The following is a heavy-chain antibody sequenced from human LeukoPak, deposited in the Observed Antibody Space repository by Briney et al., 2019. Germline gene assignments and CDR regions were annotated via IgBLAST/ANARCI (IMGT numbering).Heavy chain of an antibody. CDR2: IYYSGST. J-gene: IGHJ6*02. CDR1: SGAISSGTYY. Sequence: SETLSLTCTVSSGAISSGTYYWSWIRQHPGKGLEWIGYIYYSGSTYSNPSLKSRVTISVDTSKNQFSLKLSSVTAADTAVYWCTWVSYYYGMDVWGQGTTVTVSS. V-gene: IGHV4-39*01. D-gene: IGHD3-22*01. CDR3: TWVSYYYGMDV.